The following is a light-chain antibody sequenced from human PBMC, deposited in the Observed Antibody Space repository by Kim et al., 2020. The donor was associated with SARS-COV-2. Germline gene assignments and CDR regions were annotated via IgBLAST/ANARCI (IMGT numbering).Light chain of an antibody. CDR1: QSVGTF. CDR3: EQRRSWPLT. CDR2: DAS. J-gene: IGKJ4*01. V-gene: IGKV3-11*01. Sequence: LSPGESATRSCRVSQSVGTFLAWYQQKSGQAPRLLIYDASNRATGIPARFSGSWSGTDFTLTISSLEPEDFAVYYCEQRRSWPLTFGGGTKVDIK.